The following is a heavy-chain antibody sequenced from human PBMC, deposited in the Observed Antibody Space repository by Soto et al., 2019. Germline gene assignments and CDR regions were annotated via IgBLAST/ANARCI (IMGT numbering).Heavy chain of an antibody. CDR1: EFTFSNYA. D-gene: IGHD3-22*01. Sequence: GSLRLSCAASEFTFSNYAMSWVRQAPGKGLEWVSAISYGGGTTYYADSVKGRFTISRDNSKNTLYLQMNSLRAEDTAIYYCAKNPGYYYDSTGYHFDYWGQGTLVTVSS. V-gene: IGHV3-23*01. CDR2: ISYGGGTT. J-gene: IGHJ4*02. CDR3: AKNPGYYYDSTGYHFDY.